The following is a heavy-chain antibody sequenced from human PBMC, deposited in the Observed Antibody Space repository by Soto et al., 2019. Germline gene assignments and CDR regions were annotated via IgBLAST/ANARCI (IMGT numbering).Heavy chain of an antibody. V-gene: IGHV1-2*02. CDR2: INPNSGGT. D-gene: IGHD6-6*01. J-gene: IGHJ4*02. Sequence: ASVKVSCKASGYTFTGYYMHWVRQAPGQGLEWMGWINPNSGGTNYAQKFQGRVTMTRDTSISTAYMELSRLRSDDTAVYYCARGPTIAARPWYFDYWGQGTLVTVSS. CDR1: GYTFTGYY. CDR3: ARGPTIAARPWYFDY.